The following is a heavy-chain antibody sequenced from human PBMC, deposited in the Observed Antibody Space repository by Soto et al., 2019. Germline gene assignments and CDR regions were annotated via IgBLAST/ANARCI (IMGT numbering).Heavy chain of an antibody. D-gene: IGHD2-21*02. CDR1: GYTFTDYD. CDR3: EVTTGY. J-gene: IGHJ4*02. CDR2: VSPENSNA. V-gene: IGHV1-8*01. Sequence: ASVKVSCKTSGYTFTDYDINWVRQAPGQGLEYMGWVSPENSNAGYAQQFRGRVSMTTNTIISTAYLELTDLRYEDTAVYYCEVTTGYWGQGTMVTVSS.